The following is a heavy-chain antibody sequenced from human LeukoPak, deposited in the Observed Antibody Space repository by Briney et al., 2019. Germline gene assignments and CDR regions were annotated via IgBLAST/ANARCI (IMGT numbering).Heavy chain of an antibody. CDR1: GGSISGGGYY. D-gene: IGHD6-19*01. CDR2: IFYSGST. Sequence: PSETLSLTCTVSGGSISGGGYYWSWLRQHPGKGLEWIGYIFYSGSTYYNPSLESRVTISLDTSKNQLSLKLSSVTAADTAMYYCARGQTRGWLPFDYWGQGTLVTVSS. J-gene: IGHJ4*02. V-gene: IGHV4-31*03. CDR3: ARGQTRGWLPFDY.